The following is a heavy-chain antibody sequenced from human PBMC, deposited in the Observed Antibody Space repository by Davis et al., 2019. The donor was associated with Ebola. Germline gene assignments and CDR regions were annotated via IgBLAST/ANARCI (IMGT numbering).Heavy chain of an antibody. CDR2: ISSVGSTI. Sequence: GESLKISRAASGFIFSKYELNWVRHAPGKGLEWISYISSVGSTIYYADSVKGRFTISRDNAKNSLSLQMNSLRAEDTAVYYCARLATAMVPFDYWGRGTLVTVSS. J-gene: IGHJ4*02. CDR1: GFIFSKYE. D-gene: IGHD3-10*01. CDR3: ARLATAMVPFDY. V-gene: IGHV3-48*03.